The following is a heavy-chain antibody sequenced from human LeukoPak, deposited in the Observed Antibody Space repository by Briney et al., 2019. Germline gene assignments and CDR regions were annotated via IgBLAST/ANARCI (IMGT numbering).Heavy chain of an antibody. V-gene: IGHV1-2*02. J-gene: IGHJ4*02. D-gene: IGHD3-22*01. CDR3: ARGARYYDSSGYCDY. CDR1: GYTFTSYY. CDR2: INPNSGGT. Sequence: ASVKVSCKASGYTFTSYYMHWVRQAPGQGLEWMGWINPNSGGTNYAQKFQGRVTMTRDTSISTAYMELSRLRSDDTAVYYCARGARYYDSSGYCDYWGQGTLVTVSS.